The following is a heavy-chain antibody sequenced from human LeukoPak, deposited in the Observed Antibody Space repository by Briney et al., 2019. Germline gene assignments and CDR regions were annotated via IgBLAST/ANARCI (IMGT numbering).Heavy chain of an antibody. V-gene: IGHV3-23*01. D-gene: IGHD3-10*01. CDR2: ISGSGGST. CDR3: AKAEEGDLSYYFDY. J-gene: IGHJ4*02. Sequence: GGSLRLSCAASGFTFSSYAMSWVRQAPGKGLEWVSAISGSGGSTYYADSVKGRFTISRDNSKNTLYLQMNSLRAEDMAVYYCAKAEEGDLSYYFDYWGQGTLVTVSS. CDR1: GFTFSSYA.